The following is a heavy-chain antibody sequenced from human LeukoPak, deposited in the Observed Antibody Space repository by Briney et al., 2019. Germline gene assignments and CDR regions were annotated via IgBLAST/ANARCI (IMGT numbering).Heavy chain of an antibody. CDR2: IKRDGNEK. V-gene: IGHV3-7*01. J-gene: IGHJ5*01. D-gene: IGHD3-10*01. Sequence: GGSLRLSCAASGFTFSRYWVNWVRQAPGKGLEWVANIKRDGNEKYYVDSVKGRFSISRDNAKNSLYLQMDSLRAEDTAVYYCAKEGAYPIITYDSWGQGALVTVSS. CDR1: GFTFSRYW. CDR3: AKEGAYPIITYDS.